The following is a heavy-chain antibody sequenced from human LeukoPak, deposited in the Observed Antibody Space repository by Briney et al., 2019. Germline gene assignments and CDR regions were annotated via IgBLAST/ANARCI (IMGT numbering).Heavy chain of an antibody. CDR3: ARKLLHYDRDGPSFDY. J-gene: IGHJ4*02. Sequence: GGSLRLSCAASGFTFSTYAINWVRRAPGEGLEWVSAISPDSRYTYYTDSAKGRFTISRDNSRYTSYLQLNSLRAEDTAVYYCARKLLHYDRDGPSFDYWGQGTLVTVSS. CDR2: ISPDSRYT. D-gene: IGHD3-22*01. V-gene: IGHV3-23*01. CDR1: GFTFSTYA.